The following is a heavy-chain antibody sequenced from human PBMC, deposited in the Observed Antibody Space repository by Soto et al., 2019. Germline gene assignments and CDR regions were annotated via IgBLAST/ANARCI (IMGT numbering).Heavy chain of an antibody. CDR2: ISYDGSNK. D-gene: IGHD2-15*01. CDR3: AKIAATYDY. Sequence: PGRSLRLSCAASGFTFRSYGMHWVRQAPGKGLEWVAVISYDGSNKYYAGSVKGRFTISRDNSKNTLYLQMNSLRAEDTAVYYCAKIAATYDYWGQGTLVTVSS. V-gene: IGHV3-30*18. J-gene: IGHJ4*02. CDR1: GFTFRSYG.